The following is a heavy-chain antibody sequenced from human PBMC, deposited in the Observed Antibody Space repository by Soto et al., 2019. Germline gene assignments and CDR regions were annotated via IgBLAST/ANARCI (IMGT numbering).Heavy chain of an antibody. CDR2: IFHSGNA. J-gene: IGHJ4*01. CDR3: ARAHAPTLPFDS. V-gene: IGHV4-39*07. Sequence: SETLSLTCTVSGGSISSSSYYWVWIRQPPGKGLEWIGSIFHSGNAKYNPSLKSRVTISVDTSKNQFSLSLDSVTAADTAVYFCARAHAPTLPFDSWGQGTLVTVSS. CDR1: GGSISSSSYY. D-gene: IGHD2-15*01.